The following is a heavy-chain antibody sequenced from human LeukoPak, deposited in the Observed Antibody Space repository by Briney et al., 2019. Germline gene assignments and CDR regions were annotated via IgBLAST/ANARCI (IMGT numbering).Heavy chain of an antibody. CDR2: ISSSGSTI. D-gene: IGHD6-13*01. CDR3: ASSSSWYDY. J-gene: IGHJ4*02. V-gene: IGHV3-48*03. Sequence: GGSLRLSCAASGFTFSSYEMNWVRHAPGKGLEWVSYISSSGSTIYYADSVKGRFTISRDNAKNSLYLQMNSLRAEDTAVYYCASSSSWYDYWGQGTLVTVSS. CDR1: GFTFSSYE.